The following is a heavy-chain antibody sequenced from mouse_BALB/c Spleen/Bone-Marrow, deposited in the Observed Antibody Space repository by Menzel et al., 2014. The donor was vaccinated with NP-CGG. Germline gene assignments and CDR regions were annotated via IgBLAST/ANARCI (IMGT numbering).Heavy chain of an antibody. CDR3: ARRDGYDSYFDY. J-gene: IGHJ2*01. CDR2: INPNYDST. Sequence: EVQLVESGAELVKPEASVKISCKASGYTFTDYNMDWVKQSHGKSLEWIGDINPNYDSTSYNQKFKGKATLTVDKSSSTAYMELRSLTSEDTAVYYCARRDGYDSYFDYWGQGTTLTVSS. V-gene: IGHV1-18*01. D-gene: IGHD2-2*01. CDR1: GYTFTDYN.